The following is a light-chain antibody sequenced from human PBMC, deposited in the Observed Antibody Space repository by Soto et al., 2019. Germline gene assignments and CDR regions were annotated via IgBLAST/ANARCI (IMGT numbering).Light chain of an antibody. Sequence: QSVLTQPASVSGSPGQSITISCTGTTSDVGDYNYVSWYQQHPGKVPKLLIYEVSNRPSGVSYRFSGSKSGNTASLTISGLQAEDEADYYCCSYAGSYTLFGGGTKVTVL. J-gene: IGLJ2*01. CDR1: TSDVGDYNY. CDR2: EVS. CDR3: CSYAGSYTL. V-gene: IGLV2-14*01.